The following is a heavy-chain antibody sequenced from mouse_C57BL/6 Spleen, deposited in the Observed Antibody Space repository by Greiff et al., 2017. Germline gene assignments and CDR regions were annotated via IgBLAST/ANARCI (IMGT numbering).Heavy chain of an antibody. CDR1: GFTFSDYY. CDR2: ISNGGGST. D-gene: IGHD2-1*01. CDR3: ARPHYGNEYYLDY. V-gene: IGHV5-12*01. Sequence: EVMLVESGGGLVQPGGSLTLSCAASGFTFSDYYMYWVRQTPGKRLEWVAYISNGGGSTYYPDTVKGRFTISRDNAKNTLYLQMSRLKSEDTAMYYSARPHYGNEYYLDYWGQGTTLTVSS. J-gene: IGHJ2*01.